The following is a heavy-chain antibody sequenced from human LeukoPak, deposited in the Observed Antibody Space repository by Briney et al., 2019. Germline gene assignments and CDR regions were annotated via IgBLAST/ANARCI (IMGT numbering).Heavy chain of an antibody. V-gene: IGHV3-23*01. CDR2: ISGSGGST. J-gene: IGHJ4*02. Sequence: GGSLRLSCAASGFTFSSYAMSWVRQAPGKGLEWVSGISGSGGSTYYADSVKGRFTISRDNSKNTLYLQMTSLRAGDTAVYYCARDQVWIVVGSFDYWGQGTLVTVSS. D-gene: IGHD3-22*01. CDR3: ARDQVWIVVGSFDY. CDR1: GFTFSSYA.